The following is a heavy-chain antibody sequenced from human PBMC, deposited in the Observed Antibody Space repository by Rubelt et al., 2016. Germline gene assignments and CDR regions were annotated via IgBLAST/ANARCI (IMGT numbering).Heavy chain of an antibody. CDR3: ARGAPLWEHSPFFDY. Sequence: EVQLVESGGGSVQPGGSLRLSCAASGFTFSTYSMNWVRQAPGKGLEWISYISSSSSSILYADSVKGRFTISRDNAKNSLYPQMNSLRAEDTAVYYCARGAPLWEHSPFFDYWGQGTLVTVSS. CDR1: GFTFSTYS. D-gene: IGHD1-26*01. CDR2: ISSSSSSI. V-gene: IGHV3-48*01. J-gene: IGHJ4*02.